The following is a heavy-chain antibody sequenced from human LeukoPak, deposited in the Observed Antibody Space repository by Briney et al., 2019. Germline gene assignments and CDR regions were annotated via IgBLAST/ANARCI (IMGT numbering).Heavy chain of an antibody. CDR1: GFTFNIYA. D-gene: IGHD2-15*01. Sequence: GGSLRLSCAASGFTFNIYAMSWVRQAPGKGLEWVSCLSGGSGSTYYADSVKGRFTISRDNSKNTLLLQMNSLRSEDTAVYYCAREGGSYCSGGSCYSDYWGQGTLVTVSS. CDR3: AREGGSYCSGGSCYSDY. J-gene: IGHJ4*02. CDR2: LSGGSGST. V-gene: IGHV3-23*01.